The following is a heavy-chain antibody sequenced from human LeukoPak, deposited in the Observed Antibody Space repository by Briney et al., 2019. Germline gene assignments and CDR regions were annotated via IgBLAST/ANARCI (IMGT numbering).Heavy chain of an antibody. Sequence: GGSLRLSCAASGFTFSSYAMHWVRQAPGKGLEWVAVIWYDGSNKYYADSVKGRFTISRDNSKHTLYLQMNSLRAEDTAVYYCARVIPTDYYDSSGYPDYWGQGTLVTVSS. D-gene: IGHD3-22*01. CDR1: GFTFSSYA. CDR3: ARVIPTDYYDSSGYPDY. J-gene: IGHJ4*02. CDR2: IWYDGSNK. V-gene: IGHV3-33*01.